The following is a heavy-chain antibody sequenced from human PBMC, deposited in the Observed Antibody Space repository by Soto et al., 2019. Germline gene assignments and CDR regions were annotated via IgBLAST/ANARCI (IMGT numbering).Heavy chain of an antibody. CDR1: GGSISSYY. Sequence: SETLSLTCTVSGGSISSYYWSWIRQPPGKGLEWIGYIYYSRSTNYNPSLKSRVTISVDTSKNQFSLKLSSVTAADTAVYYCARDYPPYCSGGSCSFLWGQGTLVTVSS. CDR3: ARDYPPYCSGGSCSFL. CDR2: IYYSRST. D-gene: IGHD2-15*01. V-gene: IGHV4-59*01. J-gene: IGHJ4*02.